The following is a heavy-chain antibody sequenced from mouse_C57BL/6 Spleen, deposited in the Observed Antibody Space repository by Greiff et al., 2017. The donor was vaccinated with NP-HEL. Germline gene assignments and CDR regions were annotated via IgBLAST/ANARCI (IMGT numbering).Heavy chain of an antibody. CDR1: GYAFSSSW. J-gene: IGHJ3*01. CDR3: AREGGYDGFAY. D-gene: IGHD2-2*01. Sequence: VKLQESGPELVKPGASVKISCKASGYAFSSSWMNWVKQRPGKGLEWIGRIYPGDGDTNYNGKFKGKATLTADKSSSTAYMQLSSLTSEDSAVYFCAREGGYDGFAYWGQGTLVTVSA. CDR2: IYPGDGDT. V-gene: IGHV1-82*01.